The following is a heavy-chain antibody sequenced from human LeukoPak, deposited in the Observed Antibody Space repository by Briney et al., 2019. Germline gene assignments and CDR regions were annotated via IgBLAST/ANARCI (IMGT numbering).Heavy chain of an antibody. Sequence: SETLSLTCAVYGGSFSGFYWSWIRQPPGKGLEWIGDINHSGGTNYIPSLKSRVTISVDTSKNQFSLKLRSVTAADTAVYYCARENRKDTTDYYYYYMDVWGKGTTVTVSS. CDR2: INHSGGT. D-gene: IGHD2-15*01. V-gene: IGHV4-34*01. CDR1: GGSFSGFY. CDR3: ARENRKDTTDYYYYYMDV. J-gene: IGHJ6*03.